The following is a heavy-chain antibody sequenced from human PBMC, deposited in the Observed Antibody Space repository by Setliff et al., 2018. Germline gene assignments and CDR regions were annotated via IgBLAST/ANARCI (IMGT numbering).Heavy chain of an antibody. CDR1: GYSFTSHY. V-gene: IGHV1-46*01. J-gene: IGHJ4*02. CDR3: VKDVVGYSSTWPKRDYFDY. CDR2: INPGGLSS. D-gene: IGHD6-13*01. Sequence: ASVKVSCKTSGYSFTSHYMHWVRQAPGQGLEWMGIINPGGLSSSSTQKFEGRVTMTRDTSTSTVYMELNSLRAEDTAVYYCVKDVVGYSSTWPKRDYFDYWGQGTLVTVSS.